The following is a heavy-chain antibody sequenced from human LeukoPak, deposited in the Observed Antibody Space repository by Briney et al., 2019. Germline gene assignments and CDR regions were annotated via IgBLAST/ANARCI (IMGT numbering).Heavy chain of an antibody. Sequence: PGGSLRLSCAASGFTFSDYYMSWIRQAPGKGLEWVSYISSSSSYTNYADSVKGRFTISRDNAKNSLYLQMNSLRAEDTAVYYCARVRLEDFDWLSEGHYFDYWGQGTLVTVSS. CDR2: ISSSSSYT. J-gene: IGHJ4*02. CDR1: GFTFSDYY. D-gene: IGHD3-9*01. CDR3: ARVRLEDFDWLSEGHYFDY. V-gene: IGHV3-11*06.